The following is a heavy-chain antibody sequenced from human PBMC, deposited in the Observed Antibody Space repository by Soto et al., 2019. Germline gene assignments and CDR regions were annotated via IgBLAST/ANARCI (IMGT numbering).Heavy chain of an antibody. CDR3: AKGSGLYGSGSYPIDY. D-gene: IGHD3-10*01. V-gene: IGHV3-23*01. J-gene: IGHJ4*02. CDR1: GFTFSSYA. Sequence: GGSLRLSCAASGFTFSSYAMSWVRQAPGKGLEWVSTISGSGGSTYYADSVKGRFTISRDNSKNTLYLQMNSLRAEDTAVYYCAKGSGLYGSGSYPIDYWGQGTLVTVSS. CDR2: ISGSGGST.